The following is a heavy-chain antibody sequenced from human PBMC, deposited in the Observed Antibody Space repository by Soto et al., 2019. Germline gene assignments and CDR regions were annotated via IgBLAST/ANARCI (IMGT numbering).Heavy chain of an antibody. J-gene: IGHJ4*02. CDR1: GGSVSSGSYY. D-gene: IGHD3-22*01. CDR2: IYYSGST. Sequence: SETLSLTCTVSGGSVSSGSYYRSWIRQPPGKGLEWIGYIYYSGSTNYNPSLKSRVTISVDTSKNQFSLKLSSVTAADTAVYYCARGGYYDGLDYWGQGTLVTVSS. V-gene: IGHV4-61*01. CDR3: ARGGYYDGLDY.